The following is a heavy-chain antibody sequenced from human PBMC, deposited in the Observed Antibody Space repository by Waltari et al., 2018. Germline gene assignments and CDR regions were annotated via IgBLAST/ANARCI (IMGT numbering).Heavy chain of an antibody. D-gene: IGHD3-10*01. CDR1: GFTFGSDR. CDR2: ITIASSYI. J-gene: IGHJ4*02. V-gene: IGHV3-21*01. CDR3: AREAVTMVRGITTFDY. Sequence: EVQLVESGGGLVKPGGSLRLSCAASGFTFGSDRMSWVRQTPGKGLEGVSSITIASSYIYYADSVKGRFTISRDNAKNSLYLQMNSLTAEDTAVYYCAREAVTMVRGITTFDYWGQGTLVTVSS.